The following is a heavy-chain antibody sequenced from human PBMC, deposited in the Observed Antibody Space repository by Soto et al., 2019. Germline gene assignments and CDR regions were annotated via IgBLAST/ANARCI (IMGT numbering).Heavy chain of an antibody. Sequence: QVQLVESGGGLVKPGGSLRLSCAASGFTFSDYYMTWIRQAPGKGLEWVSYISSSGTGIYYADSVRGRFTISRDNAKNSLYLQMSSLRAEYTAVYYCARAYSDAFDIWGQGTMVTVSS. J-gene: IGHJ3*02. CDR2: ISSSGTGI. D-gene: IGHD2-15*01. CDR1: GFTFSDYY. CDR3: ARAYSDAFDI. V-gene: IGHV3-11*01.